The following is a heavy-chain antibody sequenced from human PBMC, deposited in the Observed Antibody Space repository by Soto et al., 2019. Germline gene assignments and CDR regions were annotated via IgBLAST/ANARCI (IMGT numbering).Heavy chain of an antibody. CDR3: ARVAAARPGHLDY. CDR1: GGSISSGDYY. D-gene: IGHD6-6*01. J-gene: IGHJ4*02. CDR2: IYYSGST. V-gene: IGHV4-30-4*01. Sequence: SSETLSLTCTVSGGSISSGDYYWSWIRQPPGKGLEWIGYIYYSGSTYYNPSLKSRVTISVDTSKNQFSLKLSSVTAADTAVYYWARVAAARPGHLDYRGQGHLVTVSS.